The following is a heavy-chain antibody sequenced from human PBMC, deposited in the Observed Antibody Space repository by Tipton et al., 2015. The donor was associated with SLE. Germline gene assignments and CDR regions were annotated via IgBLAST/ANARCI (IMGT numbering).Heavy chain of an antibody. Sequence: TLSLTCTVSGGSISSYYWSWIRQPPGKGLEWIGYIYYSGSTYYNPSLKSRVTISVDTSKNQFSLKLSSVTAADTAVYYCARDRLELRGGAFDIWGQGTMVTVSS. CDR3: ARDRLELRGGAFDI. J-gene: IGHJ3*02. V-gene: IGHV4-59*12. D-gene: IGHD1-7*01. CDR2: IYYSGST. CDR1: GGSISSYY.